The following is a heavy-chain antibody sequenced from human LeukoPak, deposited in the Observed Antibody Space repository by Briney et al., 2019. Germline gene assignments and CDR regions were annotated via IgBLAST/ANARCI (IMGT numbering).Heavy chain of an antibody. CDR2: MNPNSGNT. Sequence: ASVKVSCKASGYTFTSYDINWVRQATGQGLEWMGWMNPNSGNTGYAQKFQGRVTITRNTSISTAYMELSSLRSEDTAMYYCARFGPTVGDYHRGSDYWGQGTLVTVSS. V-gene: IGHV1-8*03. CDR1: GYTFTSYD. D-gene: IGHD4-17*01. J-gene: IGHJ4*02. CDR3: ARFGPTVGDYHRGSDY.